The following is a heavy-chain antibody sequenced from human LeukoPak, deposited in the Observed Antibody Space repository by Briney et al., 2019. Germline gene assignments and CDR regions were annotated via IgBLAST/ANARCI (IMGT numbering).Heavy chain of an antibody. CDR3: ARGGIYCSGGSCYSEPLPLDY. D-gene: IGHD2-15*01. CDR2: ISAYNGNT. J-gene: IGHJ4*02. Sequence: ASVKVSCKASGYTFTSYGISWVRQAPGQGLDWMGWISAYNGNTNYAQKLQGRVTMTTDTSTSTAYMELRSLRSDDTAVYYCARGGIYCSGGSCYSEPLPLDYWGQGTLVTVSS. CDR1: GYTFTSYG. V-gene: IGHV1-18*04.